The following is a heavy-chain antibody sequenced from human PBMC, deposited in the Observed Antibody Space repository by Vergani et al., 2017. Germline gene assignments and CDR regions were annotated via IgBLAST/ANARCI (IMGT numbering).Heavy chain of an antibody. CDR1: GDAISRDTYS. CDR3: ARGQTGYXRDWSTYFFYMDV. Sequence: QLQLQESDSRLVNPSQTLTLTCTLSGDAISRDTYSWNWVRQPPGNPLEWIGSVYYSGTTYTNPSLGGRVTMSIDKSKNHFSLTLTSVTAADSAFYFCARGQTGYXRDWSTYFFYMDVWGKGTTVTVSS. V-gene: IGHV4-30-2*01. D-gene: IGHD3/OR15-3a*01. J-gene: IGHJ6*03. CDR2: VYYSGTT.